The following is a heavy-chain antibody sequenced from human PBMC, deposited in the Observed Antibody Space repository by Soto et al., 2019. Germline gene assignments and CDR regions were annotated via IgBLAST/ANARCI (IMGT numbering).Heavy chain of an antibody. V-gene: IGHV1-3*01. CDR2: INAGNGNT. CDR1: GYTFYNYG. J-gene: IGHJ4*02. CDR3: ARDAAAGLNDY. Sequence: GASLKVSCKSSGYTFYNYGIHWVRQAPGQRLEWMGLINAGNGNTKYVQKFQGRVTMTTDTSTSTAYMELRSLRSDDTAVYYCARDAAAGLNDYWGQGTLVTVSS. D-gene: IGHD6-13*01.